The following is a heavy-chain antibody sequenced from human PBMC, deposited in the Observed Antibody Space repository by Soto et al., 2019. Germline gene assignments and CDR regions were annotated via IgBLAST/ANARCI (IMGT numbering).Heavy chain of an antibody. J-gene: IGHJ3*02. V-gene: IGHV5-51*01. CDR3: ARHRGPSWNFGAFDI. Sequence: GESLKISCKGSGYSFTSYWIGWVRQMPGKGLEWMGIIYPGDSDTRYSPSFQGQVTISADKSISTAYLQWSSLKASDTAMYYCARHRGPSWNFGAFDIWGQGTMVTVSS. CDR2: IYPGDSDT. D-gene: IGHD1-7*01. CDR1: GYSFTSYW.